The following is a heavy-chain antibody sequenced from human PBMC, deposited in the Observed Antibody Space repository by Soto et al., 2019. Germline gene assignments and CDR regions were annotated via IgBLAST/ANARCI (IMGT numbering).Heavy chain of an antibody. V-gene: IGHV4-30-4*01. Sequence: TTETLSLTCTVSGGSISSGDYYWSWIRQPPGKGLEWIGYIYYSGSTYYNPSLKSRVTISVDTSKNQFSLKLSSVTAADTAVYYCARFGDFAHEYYFDYWGQGTLVPVYS. CDR3: ARFGDFAHEYYFDY. D-gene: IGHD4-17*01. J-gene: IGHJ4*02. CDR1: GGSISSGDYY. CDR2: IYYSGST.